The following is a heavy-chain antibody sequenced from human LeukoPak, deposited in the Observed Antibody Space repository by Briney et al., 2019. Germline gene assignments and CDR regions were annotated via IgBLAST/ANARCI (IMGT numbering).Heavy chain of an antibody. D-gene: IGHD1-1*01. CDR3: ARDSPYGNYYYYYMDV. V-gene: IGHV3-30*02. Sequence: GGSLRLSCAASGCTFSSYGMHWVRQAPGKGLEWVAFIRYDGSNKYYADSVKGRFTISRDNAKNSLYLQMNSLRAEDTAVYYCARDSPYGNYYYYYMDVWGKGTTVTVSS. CDR2: IRYDGSNK. CDR1: GCTFSSYG. J-gene: IGHJ6*03.